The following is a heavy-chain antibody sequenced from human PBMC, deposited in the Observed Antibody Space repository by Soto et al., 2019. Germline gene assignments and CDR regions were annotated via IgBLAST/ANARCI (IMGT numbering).Heavy chain of an antibody. CDR2: ISGSGGST. J-gene: IGHJ6*02. V-gene: IGHV3-23*01. CDR3: AKGEYCSGGSCYTYYYYGMDV. Sequence: GGSLRLSCAASGFTFSSYAMSWVRQAPGKGLEWVSAISGSGGSTYYADSVKGRFTISRDNSKNTLYLQMNSLRAEDTAVYYCAKGEYCSGGSCYTYYYYGMDVWGQGTTVTVSS. CDR1: GFTFSSYA. D-gene: IGHD2-15*01.